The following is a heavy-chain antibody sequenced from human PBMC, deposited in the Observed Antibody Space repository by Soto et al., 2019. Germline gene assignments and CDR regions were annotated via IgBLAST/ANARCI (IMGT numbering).Heavy chain of an antibody. CDR3: ARRSGGVNFLDN. CDR1: GFTFSAYT. J-gene: IGHJ4*02. V-gene: IGHV3-30*04. Sequence: QVQLVESGGGVVQPGRSLRLSCAASGFTFSAYTMHWVRQAPGKGLEWVTLISDDEKNKFYADSVRGRFTVSRDNSNDTLYLQMNSLRAEDTALYYCARRSGGVNFLDNWGQGTLVTVSS. D-gene: IGHD3-16*01. CDR2: ISDDEKNK.